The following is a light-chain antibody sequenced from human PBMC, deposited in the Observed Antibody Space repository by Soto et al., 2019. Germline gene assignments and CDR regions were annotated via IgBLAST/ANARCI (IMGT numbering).Light chain of an antibody. V-gene: IGKV3-15*01. J-gene: IGKJ5*01. CDR3: QQYNIWRSIS. Sequence: EIVLTQSPVTLSLSPGERATLSCRASQSISNKLAWYQHKPGQAPRLLIYDTSTRVAGIPARFTGSGSGTDFTLTISSPQSEDFAVYYCQQYNIWRSISFGQGTRLEIK. CDR1: QSISNK. CDR2: DTS.